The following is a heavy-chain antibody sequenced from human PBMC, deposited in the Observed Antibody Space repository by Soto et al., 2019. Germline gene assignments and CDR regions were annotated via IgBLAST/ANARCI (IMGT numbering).Heavy chain of an antibody. V-gene: IGHV1-8*01. Sequence: QVQLVQSGAEVKKPGASVKVSCKASGYTFTSYDINWVRQATGQGLEWMGWMNPNSGNTGYTQKFQGRVTMTRNTSISTAYMGLSSLRSEDTAVYYCAGGYEGHYDFWRFDPWGQGTLVTVSS. CDR1: GYTFTSYD. J-gene: IGHJ5*02. CDR2: MNPNSGNT. CDR3: AGGYEGHYDFWRFDP. D-gene: IGHD3-3*01.